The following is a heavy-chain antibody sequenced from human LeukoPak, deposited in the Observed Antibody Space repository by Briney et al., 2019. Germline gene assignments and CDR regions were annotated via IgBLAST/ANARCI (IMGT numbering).Heavy chain of an antibody. CDR3: AKDSNTYSSGWYFN. J-gene: IGHJ4*02. CDR2: ISGSGGST. CDR1: GFAFSSYA. V-gene: IGHV3-23*01. D-gene: IGHD6-19*01. Sequence: SGGSLRLSCAASGFAFSSYAMSWVRQAPGRGLEWVSAISGSGGSTHYADSVKGRFTISRDNSKNTMYLQMNSLRAEDTAVYYCAKDSNTYSSGWYFNWGQGTLVTVSS.